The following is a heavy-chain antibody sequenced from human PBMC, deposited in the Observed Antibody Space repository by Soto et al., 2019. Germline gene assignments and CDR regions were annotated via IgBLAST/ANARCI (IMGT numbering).Heavy chain of an antibody. CDR1: GASISSGGYF. V-gene: IGHV4-31*11. CDR3: ARSPGYYNILTAYYIDY. CDR2: LYYSGST. J-gene: IGHJ4*02. Sequence: QVPLQESGPGLVKPSQTLSLTCAVSGASISSGGYFWTWIRQHPGKGLEWIGYLYYSGSTSYNPSPKSRVTISTDTSKNQFSLKLTSVTAADTAVYYCARSPGYYNILTAYYIDYWGQGTLVTVSS. D-gene: IGHD3-9*01.